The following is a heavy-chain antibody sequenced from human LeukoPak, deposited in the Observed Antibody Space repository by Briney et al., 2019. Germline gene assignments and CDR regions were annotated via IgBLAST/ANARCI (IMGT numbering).Heavy chain of an antibody. D-gene: IGHD5-18*01. Sequence: SETLSLTCTVSGGSISSYYWSWIRQPPGKGLEWIGYIYYSGSTNYNPSLKSRVTISVDTSKNQFSLKLSSVTAADTAVYYCARALIYSYGYCLDYWGQGTLVTVSS. CDR1: GGSISSYY. V-gene: IGHV4-59*01. J-gene: IGHJ4*02. CDR2: IYYSGST. CDR3: ARALIYSYGYCLDY.